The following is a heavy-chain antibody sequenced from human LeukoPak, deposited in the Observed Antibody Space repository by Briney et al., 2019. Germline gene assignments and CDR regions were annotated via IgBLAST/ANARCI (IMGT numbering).Heavy chain of an antibody. CDR1: GFTFSSYA. J-gene: IGHJ5*02. CDR3: AKDPVGELLLVWFDP. Sequence: GGSLRLSCAASGFTFSSYAMSWVRQAPGKGLEWVSAISGSGGSTYYADSVKGRFTISRATSKNTLYLQMNSLRAEDTGVYYCAKDPVGELLLVWFDPWGQGTLVTVSS. V-gene: IGHV3-23*01. D-gene: IGHD3-16*01. CDR2: ISGSGGST.